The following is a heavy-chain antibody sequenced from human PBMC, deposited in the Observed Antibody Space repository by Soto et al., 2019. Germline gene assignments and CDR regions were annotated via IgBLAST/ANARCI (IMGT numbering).Heavy chain of an antibody. V-gene: IGHV5-51*01. J-gene: IGHJ6*03. CDR2: IYPGDSDT. D-gene: IGHD5-12*01. Sequence: GESLKISCEGSGYSFTTYWIGWVRQMPGIGLEWMGIIYPGDSDTRYSPSFQGQVTISADKSISTAYLQWSSLKASDTAMYYCARLEGGFDWGYYMDVWGKGTTVTVSS. CDR1: GYSFTTYW. CDR3: ARLEGGFDWGYYMDV.